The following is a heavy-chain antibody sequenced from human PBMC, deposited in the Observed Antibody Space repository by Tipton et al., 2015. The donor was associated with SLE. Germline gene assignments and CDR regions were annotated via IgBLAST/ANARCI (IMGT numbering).Heavy chain of an antibody. V-gene: IGHV4-59*12. D-gene: IGHD3-10*01. CDR1: GGSISSYY. CDR3: ARDETMVRGVDP. J-gene: IGHJ5*02. CDR2: IYFTGST. Sequence: TLSLTCTVSGGSISSYYWSWIRQPPGKGLEWIGYIYFTGSTYYNPSLKSRVTISVDTSKNQFSLKLSSVTAADTAVYYCARDETMVRGVDPWGQGTLVTVSS.